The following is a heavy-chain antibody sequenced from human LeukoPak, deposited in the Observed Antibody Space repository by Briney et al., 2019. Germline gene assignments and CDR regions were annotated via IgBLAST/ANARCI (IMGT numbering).Heavy chain of an antibody. V-gene: IGHV3-23*01. J-gene: IGHJ3*01. CDR1: GFTFSSFA. Sequence: GGSLRLSCAASGFTFSSFAMSWVRQAPGKGLXXXSAXSGSGGSTFYADSVKGRFTISRDNSKNTLFLQMNGLRAEDTAVYYCAKDRSCSGSSCNVGSWGQGTMVTVSS. D-gene: IGHD2-2*01. CDR2: XSGSGGST. CDR3: AKDRSCSGSSCNVGS.